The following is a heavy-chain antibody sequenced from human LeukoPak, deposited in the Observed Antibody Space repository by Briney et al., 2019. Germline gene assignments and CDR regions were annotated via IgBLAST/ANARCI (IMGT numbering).Heavy chain of an antibody. CDR2: MNPNTGNT. CDR1: GYTFTSYV. Sequence: ASVKVSCKASGYTFTSYVINWVRQATGQGLEWMGWMNPNTGNTGYAQKFQGRVTITRNTSISTAYMELSSLRSEDTAVYYCARESAVGALDYWGQGTLVTVSS. CDR3: ARESAVGALDY. V-gene: IGHV1-8*01. D-gene: IGHD1-26*01. J-gene: IGHJ4*02.